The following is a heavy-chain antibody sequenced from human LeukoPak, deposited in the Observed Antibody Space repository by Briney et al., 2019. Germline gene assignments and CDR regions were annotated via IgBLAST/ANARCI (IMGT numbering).Heavy chain of an antibody. Sequence: SQTLSLTCTVSGGSISSGSYYWSWIRQPAGKGLEWIVRIYTSGSTNYNPSLKSRVTISVDTSKNQFSLKLSSVTAADTAVYYCARGSRLLWFGESSLYYYMDVWGKGTTVTVSS. CDR2: IYTSGST. CDR3: ARGSRLLWFGESSLYYYMDV. CDR1: GGSISSGSYY. D-gene: IGHD3-10*01. J-gene: IGHJ6*03. V-gene: IGHV4-61*02.